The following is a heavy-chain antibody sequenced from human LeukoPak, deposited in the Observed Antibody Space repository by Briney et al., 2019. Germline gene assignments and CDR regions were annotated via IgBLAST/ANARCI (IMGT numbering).Heavy chain of an antibody. V-gene: IGHV5-51*01. CDR1: GYSFTSYW. D-gene: IGHD2-15*01. CDR3: ARRGRGLVAATYWFDP. CDR2: IYPGDSDT. Sequence: GESLKISCKGSGYSFTSYWIGWVRQMPGKGLEWMGIIYPGDSDTRYSPSFQGQVTISADKSISTAYLQWSSLKASDTAMYYCARRGRGLVAATYWFDPWGQGTLVTVSS. J-gene: IGHJ5*02.